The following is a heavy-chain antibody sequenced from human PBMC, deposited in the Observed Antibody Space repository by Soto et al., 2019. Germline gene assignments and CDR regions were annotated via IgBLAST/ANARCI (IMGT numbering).Heavy chain of an antibody. CDR2: ISWNSGSI. Sequence: GGSLRLSCAASGFTFDDYAMHWVRQAPGKGLEWVSGISWNSGSIGYADSVKGRFTISRDNAKNSLYLQMNSLRAEGTALYYCAKDTTYYYDSSGYFFDYWGQGTLVTVSS. J-gene: IGHJ4*02. D-gene: IGHD3-22*01. CDR3: AKDTTYYYDSSGYFFDY. V-gene: IGHV3-9*01. CDR1: GFTFDDYA.